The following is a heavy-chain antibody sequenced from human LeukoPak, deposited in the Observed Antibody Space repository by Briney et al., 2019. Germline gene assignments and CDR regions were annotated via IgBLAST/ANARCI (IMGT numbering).Heavy chain of an antibody. V-gene: IGHV3-23*01. CDR1: GFPFNRYA. CDR2: ITGSSDKA. Sequence: PGGSLRLSCAASGFPFNRYAMTWVRQAPGKGLNWVSSITGSSDKADYADSVKGRFTISRDNSKNTLFLEMNSLRVDDTATYYCAKGYSKENTSWPWGQGVLVTVSS. D-gene: IGHD2-15*01. CDR3: AKGYSKENTSWP. J-gene: IGHJ5*02.